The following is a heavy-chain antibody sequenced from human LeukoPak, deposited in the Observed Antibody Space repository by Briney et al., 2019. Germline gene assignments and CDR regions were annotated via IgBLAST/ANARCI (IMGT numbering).Heavy chain of an antibody. Sequence: SETLSLTCTVSGGSISSSSHYWGWIRQPPGMGLEWIGNIYYSGSTNYNPSLKSRVTMSVDTSKNQFSLKLSSVTAADTADYYCARRVAGSGYRDYWGQGTLVTVSS. CDR2: IYYSGST. V-gene: IGHV4-39*01. J-gene: IGHJ4*02. CDR3: ARRVAGSGYRDY. D-gene: IGHD3-22*01. CDR1: GGSISSSSHY.